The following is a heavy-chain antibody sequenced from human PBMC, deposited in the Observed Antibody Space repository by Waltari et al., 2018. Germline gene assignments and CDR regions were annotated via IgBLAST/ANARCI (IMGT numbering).Heavy chain of an antibody. J-gene: IGHJ5*02. D-gene: IGHD3-22*01. CDR1: GFPFSNRC. V-gene: IGHV3-30*02. CDR2: IWSDETNK. CDR3: AKGPDSSGYYSNWFDP. Sequence: QVQLVESGGGVVQPGGSLRLSCAASGFPFSNRCTPGVRQAPGKGLEWVAFIWSDETNKHYADSVQGRFTISRDNSKNTVFLQMNSLRTEDTAVYYCAKGPDSSGYYSNWFDPWGQGILVTVSS.